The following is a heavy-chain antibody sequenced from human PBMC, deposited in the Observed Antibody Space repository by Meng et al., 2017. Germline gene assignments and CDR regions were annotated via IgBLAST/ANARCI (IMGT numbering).Heavy chain of an antibody. J-gene: IGHJ6*02. CDR3: ARVGGSHYYGSGSYLHYYYYYGMDV. CDR1: GYTLTRYA. Sequence: SVKVSCKASGYTLTRYAMHLVRQAPGQGLEWMGWINTNTGNPTYAQGFTGRFVFSLDTSVSTAYLQISSLKAEDTAVYYCARVGGSHYYGSGSYLHYYYYYGMDVWGQGTTVTVSS. D-gene: IGHD3-10*01. V-gene: IGHV7-4-1*02. CDR2: INTNTGNP.